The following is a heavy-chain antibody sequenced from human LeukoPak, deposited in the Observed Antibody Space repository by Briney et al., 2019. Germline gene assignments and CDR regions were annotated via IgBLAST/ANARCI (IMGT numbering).Heavy chain of an antibody. V-gene: IGHV4-59*01. D-gene: IGHD3-22*01. J-gene: IGHJ3*02. CDR3: ARLKYYYDSSGYLKADAFDI. Sequence: SETLSLTCTVSGGSISSYYWSWIRQPPGKGLEWIGYIYYSGSTNYNPSLKSRVTISVDTSKNQFSLKLSSVTAADTAVYYCARLKYYYDSSGYLKADAFDIWGQGTMVTVSS. CDR2: IYYSGST. CDR1: GGSISSYY.